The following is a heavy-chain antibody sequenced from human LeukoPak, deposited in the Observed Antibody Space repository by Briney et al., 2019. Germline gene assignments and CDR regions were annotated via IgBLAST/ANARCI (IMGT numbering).Heavy chain of an antibody. Sequence: SETLSLTCTVSGGSISSSSYYWGWTRQPPGKGLEWIGSIYYSGSTYYNPSLKSRVTISVDTSKNQFSLKLSSVTAADTAVYYCASGSYYYFDYWGQGTLVTVSS. CDR2: IYYSGST. V-gene: IGHV4-39*07. J-gene: IGHJ4*02. D-gene: IGHD1-26*01. CDR3: ASGSYYYFDY. CDR1: GGSISSSSYY.